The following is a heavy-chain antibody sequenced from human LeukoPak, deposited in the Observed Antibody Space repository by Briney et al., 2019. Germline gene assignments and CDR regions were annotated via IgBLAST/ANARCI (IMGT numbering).Heavy chain of an antibody. CDR3: VRETYYYDSSGYLDY. CDR1: GLTFSTYS. D-gene: IGHD3-22*01. CDR2: ISCSSSYI. V-gene: IGHV3-21*01. J-gene: IGHJ4*02. Sequence: PGGSLRLSCAVSGLTFSTYSMNWGRQAPGKGLEWVSSISCSSSYIYYADSVKGRFTISRDNAKNSLYLQMNSLRAEDTAVYYCVRETYYYDSSGYLDYWGQGTLVTVSS.